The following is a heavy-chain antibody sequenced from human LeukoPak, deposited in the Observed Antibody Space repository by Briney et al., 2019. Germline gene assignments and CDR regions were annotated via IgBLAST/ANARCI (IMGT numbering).Heavy chain of an antibody. CDR1: GFPFSFYE. CDR2: IRASSTPK. CDR3: ALLAVASDFDY. V-gene: IGHV3-48*03. D-gene: IGHD6-19*01. Sequence: GGSLRLSCVVSGFPFSFYELNWVRQAPGKGLEWVSHIRASSTPKYYADSVKGRFSISRDNAKSSLYLQMNSLRVEDTAVYYCALLAVASDFDYWGQGALVTVSS. J-gene: IGHJ4*02.